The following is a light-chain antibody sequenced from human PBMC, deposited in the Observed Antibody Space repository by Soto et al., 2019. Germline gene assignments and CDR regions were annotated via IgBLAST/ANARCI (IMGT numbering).Light chain of an antibody. Sequence: DIQMTQSPSSLSASVGDRVTIIFRASQTIRNDVGWYQQKPGKDPKRLIYVASRLESGVPSRFSGSGFGTEFNLTISGLQAEDFATYYCLQHNNYPWTFGQGTRVEIK. CDR2: VAS. V-gene: IGKV1-17*01. CDR1: QTIRND. CDR3: LQHNNYPWT. J-gene: IGKJ1*01.